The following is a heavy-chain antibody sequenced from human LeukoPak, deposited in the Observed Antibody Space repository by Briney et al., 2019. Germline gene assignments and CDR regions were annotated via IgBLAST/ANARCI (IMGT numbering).Heavy chain of an antibody. Sequence: PSETLSLTCTVSGGSISSYYWSWIRQPPGKGLEWIGYIYYSGSTNYNPSLKSRVTISVDTSKNQFSLKLSSVTAADTAVYYCARVGYYYDSSGYYPLDYWGQGTLVTVSS. J-gene: IGHJ4*02. D-gene: IGHD3-22*01. V-gene: IGHV4-59*08. CDR3: ARVGYYYDSSGYYPLDY. CDR2: IYYSGST. CDR1: GGSISSYY.